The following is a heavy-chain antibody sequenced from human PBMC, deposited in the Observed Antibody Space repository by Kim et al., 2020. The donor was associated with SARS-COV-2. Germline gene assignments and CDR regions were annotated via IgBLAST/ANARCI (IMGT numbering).Heavy chain of an antibody. CDR2: ITTSGAST. Sequence: GGSLRLSCAASGFTFSSYAMTWVRQTPGKGLEWVSTITTSGASTYYADSVKGRFTISRDNSENSLYLQMNSLRAEDTAIYYCAKKQGGAAAGRSHSFDYWGQGTLVTVSS. CDR1: GFTFSSYA. V-gene: IGHV3-23*01. J-gene: IGHJ4*02. CDR3: AKKQGGAAAGRSHSFDY. D-gene: IGHD6-13*01.